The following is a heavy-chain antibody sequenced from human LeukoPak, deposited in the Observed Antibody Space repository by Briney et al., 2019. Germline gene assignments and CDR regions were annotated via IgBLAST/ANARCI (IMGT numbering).Heavy chain of an antibody. D-gene: IGHD3-22*01. CDR3: ARDWVGRYYYDSSGYYGE. V-gene: IGHV1-2*02. Sequence: ASVKVSCKASGYTFTGYYMHWVRQAPGQGLEWMRWINPNSGGTNYAQKFQGRVTMTRDTSISTAYMELSRLRSDDTAVYYCARDWVGRYYYDSSGYYGEWGQGTLVTVSS. CDR1: GYTFTGYY. CDR2: INPNSGGT. J-gene: IGHJ4*02.